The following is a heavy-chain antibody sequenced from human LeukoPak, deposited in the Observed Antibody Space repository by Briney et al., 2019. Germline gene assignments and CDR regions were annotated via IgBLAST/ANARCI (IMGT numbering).Heavy chain of an antibody. V-gene: IGHV1-2*06. Sequence: ASLKVSCKASGYTFTGYYMHWVRQAPGQGLEWMGRINPNSGGTNYAQKFQGRVTMTRDTSISTAYMELSSLRSDDTAVYYCARGEGSSTNNFDYWGQGTLVTVSS. J-gene: IGHJ4*02. CDR2: INPNSGGT. D-gene: IGHD6-13*01. CDR3: ARGEGSSTNNFDY. CDR1: GYTFTGYY.